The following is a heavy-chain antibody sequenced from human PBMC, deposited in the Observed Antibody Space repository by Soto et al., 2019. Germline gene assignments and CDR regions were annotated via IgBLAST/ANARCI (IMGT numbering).Heavy chain of an antibody. J-gene: IGHJ6*02. CDR2: ISYDGSNK. CDR3: AKDYCSSTSCRYYYYYYGMDV. V-gene: IGHV3-30*18. CDR1: GFTFSSYG. Sequence: GGSLRLSCAASGFTFSSYGMHWVRQAPGKGLEWVAVISYDGSNKYYADSVKGRSTISRDNSKNTLYLQMNSLRAEDTAVYYCAKDYCSSTSCRYYYYYYGMDVWGQGTTVTVSS. D-gene: IGHD2-2*01.